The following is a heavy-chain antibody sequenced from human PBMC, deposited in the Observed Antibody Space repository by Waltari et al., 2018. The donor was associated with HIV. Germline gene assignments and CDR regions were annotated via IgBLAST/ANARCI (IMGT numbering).Heavy chain of an antibody. J-gene: IGHJ3*02. V-gene: IGHV4-59*02. CDR1: GVSVTSYY. D-gene: IGHD2-8*01. CDR2: VHHTGAS. CDR3: ARWCDTNCHTFDI. Sequence: QVRLQESGPGLVKPSETLSLTCTVSGVSVTSYYWNWIRQSPEKGLEWIGYVHHTGASKCNPPLRSRVSMSVDTSKNGITLSLTAATAADTAVYYCARWCDTNCHTFDIWGQGTSVTVSS.